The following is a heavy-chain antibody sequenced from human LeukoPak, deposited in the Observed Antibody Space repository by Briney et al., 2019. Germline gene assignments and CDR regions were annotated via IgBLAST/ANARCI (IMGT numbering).Heavy chain of an antibody. CDR3: AAVGYRLQYYFDY. Sequence: GTSVKVSCKASGFTFTSSAMQWVRQARGQRLEWIGCIVVVCGNTNYAQKFQERVTITRAMYTSTAYMELSSMRAEDTAVYYYAAVGYRLQYYFDYWGQGTLVAVSS. V-gene: IGHV1-58*02. CDR2: IVVVCGNT. CDR1: GFTFTSSA. D-gene: IGHD4-11*01. J-gene: IGHJ4*02.